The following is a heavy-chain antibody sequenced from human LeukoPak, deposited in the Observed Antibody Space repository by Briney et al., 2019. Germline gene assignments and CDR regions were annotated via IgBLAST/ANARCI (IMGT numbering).Heavy chain of an antibody. CDR2: INHSGST. J-gene: IGHJ6*03. CDR1: GGPFSGYY. CDR3: ARGGSRLWWHLPPTYMDV. D-gene: IGHD2-21*01. V-gene: IGHV4-34*01. Sequence: SETLSLTCAVYGGPFSGYYWSWIRQPPGKGLEWIGEINHSGSTNYNPSLKSRVTISVDTSKNQFSLKLSSVTAADTAVYYCARGGSRLWWHLPPTYMDVWGKGTTVTVSS.